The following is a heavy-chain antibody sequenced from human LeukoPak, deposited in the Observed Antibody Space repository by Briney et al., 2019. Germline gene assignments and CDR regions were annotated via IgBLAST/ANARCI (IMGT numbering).Heavy chain of an antibody. Sequence: HPGGSLRLSCAASGFTFSSYAMTWVRQAPGKGLEWVSSIDGRGSPTYYADSVKGRFTISRDSSENTLYLQINSLRAEDTAVYYCARTVQYITSGYWFDPWGQGTLVTVSS. V-gene: IGHV3-23*01. CDR1: GFTFSSYA. J-gene: IGHJ5*02. CDR2: IDGRGSPT. D-gene: IGHD3-10*01. CDR3: ARTVQYITSGYWFDP.